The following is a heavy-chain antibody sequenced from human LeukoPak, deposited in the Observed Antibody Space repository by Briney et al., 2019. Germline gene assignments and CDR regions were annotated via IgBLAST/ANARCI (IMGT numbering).Heavy chain of an antibody. V-gene: IGHV1-2*02. J-gene: IGHJ5*02. Sequence: ASVTVSCKASGYTFTGYYMHWVRQAPGQGLEGMGWINPNSGGTNYAQKFQGRVTMTRDTSISTAYMELSRLRSDDTAVYYCALLAYCGGDCSSWFDPWGQGTLVTVSS. D-gene: IGHD2-21*02. CDR3: ALLAYCGGDCSSWFDP. CDR1: GYTFTGYY. CDR2: INPNSGGT.